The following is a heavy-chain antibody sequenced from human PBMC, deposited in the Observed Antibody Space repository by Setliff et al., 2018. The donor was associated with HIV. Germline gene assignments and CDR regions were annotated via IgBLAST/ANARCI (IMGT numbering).Heavy chain of an antibody. D-gene: IGHD2-2*01. J-gene: IGHJ4*02. CDR2: TSHSEKT. CDR3: VTSSSWSARLNF. V-gene: IGHV4-34*01. Sequence: PSETLSLTCAVYGRPLSGHYRSWIRQPPGQGLEWNGETSHSEKTNYNPTLKSRVTIPVDTSKNQFSLNLTSVTAADTAVYYCVTSSSWSARLNFWGPGMLVTVSS. CDR1: GRPLSGHY.